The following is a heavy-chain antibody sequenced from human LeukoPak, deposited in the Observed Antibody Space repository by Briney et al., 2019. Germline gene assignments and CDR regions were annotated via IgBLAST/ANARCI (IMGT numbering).Heavy chain of an antibody. CDR3: AKPNYGDYVEGAFDI. CDR1: GFTFSSYA. D-gene: IGHD4-17*01. V-gene: IGHV3-23*01. Sequence: GGTLRLSCAASGFTFSSYAMSWVRQAPGKGLEWVSAISGSGGSTYYADSVKGRFTISRDNSKNTLYLQMNSLRAEDTAVYYCAKPNYGDYVEGAFDIWGQGTMVTVSS. CDR2: ISGSGGST. J-gene: IGHJ3*02.